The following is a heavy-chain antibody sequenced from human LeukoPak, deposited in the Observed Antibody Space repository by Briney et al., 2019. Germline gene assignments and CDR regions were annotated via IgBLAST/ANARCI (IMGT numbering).Heavy chain of an antibody. CDR1: GFTFSSYE. J-gene: IGHJ4*02. CDR3: ARAVFVAPTVDYFDY. Sequence: GGSLRLSCAASGFTFSSYEVNWVRGARGEGREGVSVIYRGGSIYYADCVRRRFTISRDNSENTLYFQMKSVRAGDRAVYYRARAVFVAPTVDYFDYWGREPWSPSPQ. CDR2: IYRGGSI. V-gene: IGHV3-66*02. D-gene: IGHD4-17*01.